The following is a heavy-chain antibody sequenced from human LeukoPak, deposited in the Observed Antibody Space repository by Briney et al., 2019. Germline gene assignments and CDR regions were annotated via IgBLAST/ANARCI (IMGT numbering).Heavy chain of an antibody. D-gene: IGHD5-18*01. V-gene: IGHV3-30-3*01. J-gene: IGHJ4*02. CDR2: ISYDGITK. CDR1: GFTFSSYA. CDR3: ATSTYSIPDY. Sequence: GGSLRLSCAASGFTFSSYAMHWVRQAPGRGLEWVAVISYDGITKYYADSVRGRFTISRDNAKNTLYVQMNSLSAEDTATYYCATSTYSIPDYWGQGTLVTVSA.